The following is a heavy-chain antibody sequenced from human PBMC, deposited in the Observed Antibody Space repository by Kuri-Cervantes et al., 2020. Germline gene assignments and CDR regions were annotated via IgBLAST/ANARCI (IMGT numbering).Heavy chain of an antibody. Sequence: GESLKISCAASGFTFSSYAMSWVRQAPGEGLEWVSSISNSGGSTYYADSVKGRFTISRDNSKNTLYLQMNSLRTEDTAVYYCAKVLSYDDIVVVVAATFDAFDIWGQGTMVTVSS. V-gene: IGHV3-23*01. D-gene: IGHD2-15*01. CDR3: AKVLSYDDIVVVVAATFDAFDI. CDR1: GFTFSSYA. J-gene: IGHJ3*02. CDR2: ISNSGGST.